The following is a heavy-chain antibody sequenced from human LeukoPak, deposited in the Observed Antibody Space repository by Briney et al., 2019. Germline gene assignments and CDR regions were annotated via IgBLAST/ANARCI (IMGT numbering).Heavy chain of an antibody. CDR2: ISGSGGST. V-gene: IGHV3-23*01. CDR1: GFTFSSYA. CDR3: ARVSSRGDSSGY. J-gene: IGHJ4*02. Sequence: PGGSLRLSCAASGFTFSSYAMSWVRQAPGKGLEWVSAISGSGGSTYYADSVKGRFTISRDNSKNTLYLQMNSLRAEDTAVYYCARVSSRGDSSGYWGQGTLVTVSS. D-gene: IGHD3-22*01.